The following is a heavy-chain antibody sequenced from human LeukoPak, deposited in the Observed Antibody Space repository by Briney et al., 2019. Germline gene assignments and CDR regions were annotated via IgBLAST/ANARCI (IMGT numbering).Heavy chain of an antibody. D-gene: IGHD1-26*01. CDR3: ARGGEYWELLSRNWFDP. V-gene: IGHV3-21*01. CDR2: ISSSSSYI. Sequence: GGSLRLSCAASGFTFSSYSMNWVRQAPGKGLEWVSSISSSSSYIYYADSVKGRFTISRDNAKNSLYLQMNSLRAEDTAVYYCARGGEYWELLSRNWFDPWGQGTLVTVSS. CDR1: GFTFSSYS. J-gene: IGHJ5*02.